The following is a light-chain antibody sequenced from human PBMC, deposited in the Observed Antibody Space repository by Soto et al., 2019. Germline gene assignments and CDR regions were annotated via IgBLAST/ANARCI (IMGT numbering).Light chain of an antibody. J-gene: IGLJ1*01. CDR2: EVS. CDR1: SSDVGNYIY. V-gene: IGLV2-14*01. CDR3: SSYTSGSTPFV. Sequence: QSVLTQPASVSGSPGQSITISCTGTSSDVGNYIYVSWYQQHPGKAPKLIIYEVSNRPSGVSNRFSASKSGNTASLTISGLQADDEADYYCSSYTSGSTPFVFGTGTKVTV.